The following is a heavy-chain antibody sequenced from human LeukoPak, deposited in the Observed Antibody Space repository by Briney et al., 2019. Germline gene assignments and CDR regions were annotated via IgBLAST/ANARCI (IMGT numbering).Heavy chain of an antibody. D-gene: IGHD2/OR15-2a*01. CDR1: GNYW. Sequence: GGSLRLSCAASGNYWMRWVRQAPGKGLVWVSHVNSDGSWTSHADSVKGRFTISKDNAKNTVYLQMNNLRTEDTAVYYCVSFYETYWGRGTLVTVSS. V-gene: IGHV3-74*01. CDR3: VSFYETY. J-gene: IGHJ4*02. CDR2: VNSDGSWT.